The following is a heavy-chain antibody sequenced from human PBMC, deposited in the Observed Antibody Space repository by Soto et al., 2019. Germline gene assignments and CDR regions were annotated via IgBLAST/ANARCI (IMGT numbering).Heavy chain of an antibody. Sequence: QVQLLESGPGLVKPSETLSLTCTVSGGSISSYYWSWIRQPPGKGLEWIGYIYYSVSTNYNPSLKSRVTISVETSTNQFYLKLSSVTDADTAVYYCARASYYDSSGYYPYYFDYWGQGTLVTVSS. D-gene: IGHD3-22*01. CDR1: GGSISSYY. V-gene: IGHV4-59*01. J-gene: IGHJ4*02. CDR2: IYYSVST. CDR3: ARASYYDSSGYYPYYFDY.